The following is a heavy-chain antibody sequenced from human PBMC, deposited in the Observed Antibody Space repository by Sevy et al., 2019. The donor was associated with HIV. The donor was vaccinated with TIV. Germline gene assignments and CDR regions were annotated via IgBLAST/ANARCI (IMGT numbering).Heavy chain of an antibody. D-gene: IGHD4-17*01. Sequence: GGSMGLSCAASGLTFTDAWMAWVRQAPGKGLEWVGRIRSNTDGGTTEYAAPLKGRFTISRDDSKNTMYLQMNILKSADTAVYYCTTDREYSDFKGGFDYWGRGTLVTVSS. CDR2: IRSNTDGGTT. J-gene: IGHJ4*02. CDR1: GLTFTDAW. V-gene: IGHV3-15*01. CDR3: TTDREYSDFKGGFDY.